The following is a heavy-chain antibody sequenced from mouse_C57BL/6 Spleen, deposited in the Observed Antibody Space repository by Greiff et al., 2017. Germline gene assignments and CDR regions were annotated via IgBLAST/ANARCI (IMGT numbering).Heavy chain of an antibody. Sequence: QVHVKQSGAELVRPGASVTLSCKASGYTFTDYEMHWVKQTPVHGLEWIGAIDPETGGTAYNQKFKGKAILTADKSSSTAYMELRSLTSEDSAVYYCTRGIYYGKGNFDYWGQGTTLTVSS. V-gene: IGHV1-15*01. CDR3: TRGIYYGKGNFDY. CDR2: IDPETGGT. J-gene: IGHJ2*01. D-gene: IGHD2-1*01. CDR1: GYTFTDYE.